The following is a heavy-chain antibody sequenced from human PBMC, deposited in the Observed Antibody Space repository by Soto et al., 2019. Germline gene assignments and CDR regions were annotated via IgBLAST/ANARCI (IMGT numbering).Heavy chain of an antibody. Sequence: ASLKVACKASGVTFSSYAISWVRQAPGQGLEWMGGIIPIFGTANYAQKFQGRVTITADESTSTAYMELSSLRSEDTAVYYCARGGIAAAGSSSTQSLRHYYYGMDVWGQGTTVTVSS. D-gene: IGHD6-13*01. CDR1: GVTFSSYA. J-gene: IGHJ6*02. V-gene: IGHV1-69*13. CDR3: ARGGIAAAGSSSTQSLRHYYYGMDV. CDR2: IIPIFGTA.